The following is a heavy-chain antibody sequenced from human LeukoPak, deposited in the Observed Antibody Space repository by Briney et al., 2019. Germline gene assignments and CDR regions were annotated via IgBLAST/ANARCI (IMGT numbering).Heavy chain of an antibody. V-gene: IGHV3-49*03. Sequence: LSLTCTVSGGSISSYYWGWIRQPPGKGLEWVGFIRSKAYGGTTEYAASVKGRFTISRDDSKSIAYLQMNSLTTEDTAVYYCTREGRESDAFDYWGQGTLVTVSS. CDR2: IRSKAYGGTT. CDR3: TREGRESDAFDY. J-gene: IGHJ4*02. CDR1: GGSISSYY. D-gene: IGHD3-10*01.